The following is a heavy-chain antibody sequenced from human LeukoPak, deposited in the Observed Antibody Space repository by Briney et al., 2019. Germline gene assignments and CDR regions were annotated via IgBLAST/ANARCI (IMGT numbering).Heavy chain of an antibody. V-gene: IGHV3-30*04. CDR2: ISYDGSNK. CDR3: ARDRKGALNYGMDV. Sequence: GRTLRLSCAASGFTFSSYAMHWVRQAPGKGLEWVAVISYDGSNKYYADSVKGRFTISRDNSKNTLYLQMNSLRAEDTAVYYCARDRKGALNYGMDVWGQGTTVTVSS. J-gene: IGHJ6*02. CDR1: GFTFSSYA.